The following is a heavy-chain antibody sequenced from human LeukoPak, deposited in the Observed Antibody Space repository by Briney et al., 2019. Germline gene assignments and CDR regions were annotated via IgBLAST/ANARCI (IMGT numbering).Heavy chain of an antibody. CDR2: IRYDGSNK. CDR3: AKVGPRGGETKYQLLLFDY. D-gene: IGHD2-2*01. J-gene: IGHJ4*02. CDR1: GFTFSSYG. V-gene: IGHV3-30*02. Sequence: QPGGSLRLSCAASGFTFSSYGMHWVRQAPGKGLEWVAFIRYDGSNKYYADSVKGRFTISRDNSKNTLYLQMNSLRAEDTAVYYCAKVGPRGGETKYQLLLFDYWGQGTLVTVSS.